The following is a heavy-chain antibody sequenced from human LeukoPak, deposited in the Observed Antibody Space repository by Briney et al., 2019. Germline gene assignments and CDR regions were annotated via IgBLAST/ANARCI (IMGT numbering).Heavy chain of an antibody. CDR1: GFTFSSYG. D-gene: IGHD3-22*01. CDR3: ARAHPYYYDTSGRYGVDV. V-gene: IGHV3-30*02. J-gene: IGHJ6*04. CDR2: IRYDGSNK. Sequence: GGSLRLSCAASGFTFSSYGMHWVRQAPGKGLEWVAFIRYDGSNKYYADSVKGRFTISRDNAKNSLYLQMNSLRAEDTAVYYCARAHPYYYDTSGRYGVDVWGKGTTVTVSS.